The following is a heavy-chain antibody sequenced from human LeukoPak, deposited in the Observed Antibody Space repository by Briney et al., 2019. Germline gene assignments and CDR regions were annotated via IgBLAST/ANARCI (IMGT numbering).Heavy chain of an antibody. V-gene: IGHV3-30*18. CDR2: ISYDGSKK. J-gene: IGHJ6*02. D-gene: IGHD3-3*01. Sequence: GGSLRLSCAASGFTFSSYGMHWVRQAPGKGLEWVAVISYDGSKKYYADSVKGRFTISRDNSKNTLYLQMNSLRAEDTAVYYCAKDSTYYDFWSGIYGMDVWGQGTTVTVSS. CDR1: GFTFSSYG. CDR3: AKDSTYYDFWSGIYGMDV.